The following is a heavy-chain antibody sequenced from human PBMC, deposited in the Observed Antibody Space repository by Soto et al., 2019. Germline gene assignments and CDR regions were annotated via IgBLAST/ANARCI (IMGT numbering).Heavy chain of an antibody. Sequence: PGGSLRLSCEASGFTFRNYKMNWVRQAPGKGLEWVSLISYDGSNKYYADSVKGRFTISRDNSKNTLYLQMNSLRAEDTAVYYCAKDPNLLGYSGYDRLRNWFDPWGQGTLVTVSS. V-gene: IGHV3-30*18. J-gene: IGHJ5*02. CDR3: AKDPNLLGYSGYDRLRNWFDP. CDR1: GFTFRNYK. CDR2: ISYDGSNK. D-gene: IGHD5-12*01.